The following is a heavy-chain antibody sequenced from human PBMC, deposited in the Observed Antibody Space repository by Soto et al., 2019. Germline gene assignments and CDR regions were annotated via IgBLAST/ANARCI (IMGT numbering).Heavy chain of an antibody. CDR2: VDPRDSYV. D-gene: IGHD2-8*01. J-gene: IGHJ5*02. Sequence: PGESLKISCTGFGYTFTTFWNSWVRQMPGKGLEWLGRVDPRDSYVTYNPSFEGHVTISADKSISTAYLQWGSLKASDTAMYFCARIYCTTTTCDSWFDPWGQGTLVTVSS. CDR3: ARIYCTTTTCDSWFDP. V-gene: IGHV5-10-1*01. CDR1: GYTFTTFW.